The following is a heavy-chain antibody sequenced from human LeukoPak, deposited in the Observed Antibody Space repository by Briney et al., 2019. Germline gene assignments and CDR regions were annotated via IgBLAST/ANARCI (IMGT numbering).Heavy chain of an antibody. CDR2: IYSGGST. D-gene: IGHD4-17*01. J-gene: IGHJ4*02. CDR3: ARGGVNAVTTAVDH. Sequence: GGSLRLSCAVSGFTVSSHYVSWVRQAPGRGLEWVSLIYSGGSTYYADSVKGRFTISRDNGRNSVTLQMNSLRAEDTAVYYCARGGVNAVTTAVDHWGQGTQVTVSS. CDR1: GFTVSSHY. V-gene: IGHV3-53*01.